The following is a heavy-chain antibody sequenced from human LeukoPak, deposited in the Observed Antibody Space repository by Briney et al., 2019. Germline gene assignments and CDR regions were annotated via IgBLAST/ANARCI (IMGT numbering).Heavy chain of an antibody. CDR3: AREGDTANFDY. D-gene: IGHD5-18*01. J-gene: IGHJ4*02. V-gene: IGHV3-74*01. Sequence: QAGGSLRLSCAASGFTFSSYWMHWVRQALGKGLVWVSRINSDGSSTSYADSVKGRFTISRDNAKNTLYLQMNSLRAEDTAVYYCAREGDTANFDYWGQGTLVTVSS. CDR2: INSDGSST. CDR1: GFTFSSYW.